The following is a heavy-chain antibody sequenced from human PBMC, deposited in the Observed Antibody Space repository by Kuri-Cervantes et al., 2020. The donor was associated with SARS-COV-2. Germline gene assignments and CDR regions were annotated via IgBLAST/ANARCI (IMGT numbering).Heavy chain of an antibody. J-gene: IGHJ5*02. V-gene: IGHV4-59*01. Sequence: SETLSLTCTASGGSISSYYRSWIRQPPGKGLEWIGYINYSGSTNYNPSLMSRGIITVDTYYNQSLLKLIYVTAADAAVYYCAATVLITFFGGVNPYSWFDPWGQGTLVTVSS. CDR2: INYSGST. D-gene: IGHD3-3*01. CDR1: GGSISSYY. CDR3: AATVLITFFGGVNPYSWFDP.